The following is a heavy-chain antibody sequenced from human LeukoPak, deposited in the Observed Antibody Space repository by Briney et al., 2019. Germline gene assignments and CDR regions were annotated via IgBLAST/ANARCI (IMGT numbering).Heavy chain of an antibody. J-gene: IGHJ3*02. D-gene: IGHD5-24*01. CDR2: IIPIFGTA. CDR3: AREGDGYNSSDAFDI. CDR1: GGTFSSYA. Sequence: SVKVSCKASGGTFSSYAISWVRQAPGQGLEWMGGIIPIFGTANYAQKFQGRVTITADESTSTAYMELSSLRSEDTAVYYCAREGDGYNSSDAFDIWGQGTMVTVSS. V-gene: IGHV1-69*13.